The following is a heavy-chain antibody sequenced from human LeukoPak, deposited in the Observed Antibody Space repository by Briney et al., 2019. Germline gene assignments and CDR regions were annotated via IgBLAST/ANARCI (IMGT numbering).Heavy chain of an antibody. CDR1: GFTFSRYN. D-gene: IGHD3-10*01. J-gene: IGHJ3*01. CDR2: ISSGSGNR. Sequence: AGGSLRLSCEASGFTFSRYNMNWVRQAPGKGLEWVSYISSGSGNRYYAESVKGRFTVSRDNAKSSLYLQMNSLRDEDRAVYYCARDPTMGGAFDVWGQGTTVTVSS. V-gene: IGHV3-48*02. CDR3: ARDPTMGGAFDV.